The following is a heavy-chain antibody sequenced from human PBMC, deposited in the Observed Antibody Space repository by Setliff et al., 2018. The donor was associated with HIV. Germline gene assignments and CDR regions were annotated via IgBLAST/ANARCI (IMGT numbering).Heavy chain of an antibody. CDR1: DGSIRNNY. Sequence: PSETLSLTCTLSDGSIRNNYWSWIRQPPGKGPEWMGCILTSGGPNNNPSLKSRVSISVDTSKNQLSLKLSSVTAADTAVYYCVRHYYESGGYYMPFLAAFDIWGQGTVVTVSS. CDR3: VRHYYESGGYYMPFLAAFDI. D-gene: IGHD3-22*01. J-gene: IGHJ3*02. CDR2: ILTSGGP. V-gene: IGHV4-4*08.